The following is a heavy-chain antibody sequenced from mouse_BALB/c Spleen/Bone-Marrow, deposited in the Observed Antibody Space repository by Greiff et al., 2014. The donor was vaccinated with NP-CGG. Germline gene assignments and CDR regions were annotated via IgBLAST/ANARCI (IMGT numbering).Heavy chain of an antibody. D-gene: IGHD2-4*01. J-gene: IGHJ3*01. CDR2: IYPSDSYT. CDR3: TRYDYDWFAY. CDR1: GYTFTSYW. V-gene: IGHV1-69*02. Sequence: QVTLKESGAELVRPGASVKLSCKASGYTFTSYWINWVKQRPGQGLEWIGNIYPSDSYTNYNQKFKDKATLTVDKSSSTAYMQLSSPTSEDSAVYYCTRYDYDWFAYWGQGTLVTVSA.